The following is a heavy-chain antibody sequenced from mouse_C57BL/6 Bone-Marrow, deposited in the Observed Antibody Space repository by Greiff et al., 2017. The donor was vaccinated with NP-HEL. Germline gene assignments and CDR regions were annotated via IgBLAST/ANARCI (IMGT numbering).Heavy chain of an antibody. J-gene: IGHJ3*01. CDR2: IYPGDGDT. V-gene: IGHV1-82*01. D-gene: IGHD1-1*01. CDR1: GYAFSSSW. Sequence: QVQLKESGPELVKPGASVKISCKASGYAFSSSWMNWVKQRPGKGLEWIGRIYPGDGDTNYNGKFKGKATLTADKSSSTAYMQLSSLTSEDSAVYFCARNYYGSSSLFAYWGQGTLVTVSA. CDR3: ARNYYGSSSLFAY.